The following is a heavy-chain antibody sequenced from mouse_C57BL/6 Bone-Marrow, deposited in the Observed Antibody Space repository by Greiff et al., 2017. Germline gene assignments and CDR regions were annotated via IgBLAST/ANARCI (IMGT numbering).Heavy chain of an antibody. CDR2: IGLKYDNYAT. CDR1: GFTFSNYW. CDR3: TPEYYGV. J-gene: IGHJ1*03. V-gene: IGHV6-3*01. Sequence: EVKLEESGGGLVQPGGSMKLSCVASGFTFSNYWMNWVRQSPEQGLEWVAQIGLKYDNYATHSAVSVKGRFIISREDSKSSDYLQRNNSRAEDTVIYYCTPEYYGVWGTGTTVTVSS.